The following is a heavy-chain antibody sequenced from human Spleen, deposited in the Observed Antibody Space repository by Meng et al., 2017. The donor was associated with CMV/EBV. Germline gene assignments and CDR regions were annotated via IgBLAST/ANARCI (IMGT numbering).Heavy chain of an antibody. J-gene: IGHJ4*02. V-gene: IGHV1-18*01. CDR2: VSPYNGNT. CDR1: GYTFTSYG. D-gene: IGHD1-7*01. Sequence: ASVKVSCKSSGYTFTSYGVGWVRQAPGQGLEWMGWVSPYNGNTEYAQKFQGRVTMTTDTSTSTAYMEVRSLTSDDTAMYYCARGSWNYDFWGRGTLVTVSS. CDR3: ARGSWNYDF.